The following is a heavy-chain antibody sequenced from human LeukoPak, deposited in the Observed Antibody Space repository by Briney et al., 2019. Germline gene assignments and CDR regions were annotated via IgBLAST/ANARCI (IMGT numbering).Heavy chain of an antibody. J-gene: IGHJ6*03. CDR2: INPNSGGT. V-gene: IGHV1-2*02. CDR3: ARGSFSVDSSSSYYYYYMDV. D-gene: IGHD6-6*01. Sequence: GASVKVSCKASGYTFTGYYMHWVRQAPGQGLEWMGWINPNSGGTNYAQKFQGRVTMTRDTSISTAYMELSSLRSEDTAVYYCARGSFSVDSSSSYYYYYMDVWGKGTTVTVSS. CDR1: GYTFTGYY.